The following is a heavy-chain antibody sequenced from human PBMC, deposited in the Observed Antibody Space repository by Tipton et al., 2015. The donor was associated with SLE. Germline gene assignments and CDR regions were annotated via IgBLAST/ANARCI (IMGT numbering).Heavy chain of an antibody. CDR2: IYYSGST. D-gene: IGHD3-3*01. CDR1: GGSISSFY. Sequence: TLSLTCTVSGGSISSFYWSWIRQPPGKGLEWIGYIYYSGSTNYNPSRKSRVTISVDTSKNQFSLKLSSVTAAGTAVHYCARDTAEWFFDYWGQGTLVPVSS. J-gene: IGHJ4*02. CDR3: ARDTAEWFFDY. V-gene: IGHV4-59*01.